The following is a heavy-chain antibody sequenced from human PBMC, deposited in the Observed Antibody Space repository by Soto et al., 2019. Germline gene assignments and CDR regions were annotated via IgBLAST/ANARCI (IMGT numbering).Heavy chain of an antibody. CDR2: ISSSSSYI. CDR1: GFTFSSYS. CDR3: ARRADYGDLHFDY. V-gene: IGHV3-21*01. D-gene: IGHD4-17*01. J-gene: IGHJ4*02. Sequence: ESGGGLVKPGGSLRLSCAASGFTFSSYSMNWVRQAPGKGLEWVSSISSSSSYIYYADSVKGRFTISRDNAKNSLYLQMNSLRAEDTAVYYCARRADYGDLHFDYWGQGTLVTVSS.